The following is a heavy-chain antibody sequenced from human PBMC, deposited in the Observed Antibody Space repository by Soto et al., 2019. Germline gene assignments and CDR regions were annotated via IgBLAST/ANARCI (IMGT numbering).Heavy chain of an antibody. D-gene: IGHD3-16*01. J-gene: IGHJ4*02. Sequence: GASVKVSCKASGGTFSSYAIRWVRQAPGQGLEWMGGIIPIFGTANYAQKFQGRVTITADKSTSTAYMELSSLRSEDTAVYYCARTSPRITPLDYWGQGTLVTVS. V-gene: IGHV1-69*06. CDR1: GGTFSSYA. CDR3: ARTSPRITPLDY. CDR2: IIPIFGTA.